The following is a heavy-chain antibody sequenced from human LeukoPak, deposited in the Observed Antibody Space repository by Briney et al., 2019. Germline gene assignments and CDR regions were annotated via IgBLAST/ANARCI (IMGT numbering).Heavy chain of an antibody. Sequence: GGSLRLFCAASGFTFSSYIMNWVRQAPGKGLEWVSSISTSSNYIYYADSVRGRFTISRDNAKSSLHLQMNSLRAEDMAVYYCARDVIGSGWFDYWGQGTLVTVSS. D-gene: IGHD2-21*01. CDR3: ARDVIGSGWFDY. J-gene: IGHJ5*01. CDR2: ISTSSNYI. V-gene: IGHV3-21*01. CDR1: GFTFSSYI.